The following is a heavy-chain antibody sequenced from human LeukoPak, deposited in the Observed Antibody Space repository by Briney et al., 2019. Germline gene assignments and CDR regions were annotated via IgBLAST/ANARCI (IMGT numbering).Heavy chain of an antibody. CDR1: GFTFNNYE. CDR3: ARDDYDSDAFDI. V-gene: IGHV3-48*03. J-gene: IGHJ3*02. Sequence: GGSLRLSCAASGFTFNNYETHWVRQAPGKGLECVSYISSSGSTIYYADSVKGRFTISRDNAKNSLYLQMNSLRAEDTAVYYCARDDYDSDAFDIWGQGTMVTVSS. CDR2: ISSSGSTI. D-gene: IGHD4-17*01.